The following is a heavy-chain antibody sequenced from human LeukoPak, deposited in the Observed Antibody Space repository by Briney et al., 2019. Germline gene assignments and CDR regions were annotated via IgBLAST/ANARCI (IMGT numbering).Heavy chain of an antibody. V-gene: IGHV4-38-2*01. CDR2: SYHSGSS. D-gene: IGHD3-22*01. CDR1: GLSISSGYY. CDR3: ARGSQSFYYDSSGYPFDS. Sequence: SETLSLTCAVSGLSISSGYYWGWIRQPPGKGLEWIGSSYHSGSSYYNPSLRSRVAMSVDTSRNQFSLKLTSVTVADTAVYYCARGSQSFYYDSSGYPFDSWGQGTLVTVSS. J-gene: IGHJ4*02.